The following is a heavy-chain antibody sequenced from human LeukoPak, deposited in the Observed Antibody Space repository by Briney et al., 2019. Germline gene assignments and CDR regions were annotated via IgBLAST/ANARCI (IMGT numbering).Heavy chain of an antibody. CDR2: IKQDGSEK. J-gene: IGHJ4*02. CDR1: GFTFSSYW. D-gene: IGHD3-22*01. V-gene: IGHV3-7*01. CDR3: AKDRDRVPYYYDSSGYRGPFDY. Sequence: GGSLRLSCAASGFTFSSYWMSWVRQAPGKGLEWVANIKQDGSEKYYVDSVKGRFTISRDNAKNSLYLQMNSLRAEDTAVYYCAKDRDRVPYYYDSSGYRGPFDYWGQGTLVTVFS.